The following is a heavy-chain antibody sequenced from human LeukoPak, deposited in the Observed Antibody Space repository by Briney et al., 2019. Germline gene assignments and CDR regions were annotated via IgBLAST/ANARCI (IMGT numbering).Heavy chain of an antibody. Sequence: SETLSLTCTVSGGSISSSSYYWGWMRQPPGKGLEWIGSIYYSGSTYYNPSLKSRVTISVDTSKNQFSLKLSSVTAADTAVYYCARHSIALYGMDVWGQGTTVTVSS. CDR1: GGSISSSSYY. CDR3: ARHSIALYGMDV. V-gene: IGHV4-39*01. D-gene: IGHD6-6*01. CDR2: IYYSGST. J-gene: IGHJ6*02.